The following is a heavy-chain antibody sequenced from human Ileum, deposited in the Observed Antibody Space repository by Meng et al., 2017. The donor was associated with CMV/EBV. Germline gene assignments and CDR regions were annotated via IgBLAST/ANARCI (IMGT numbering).Heavy chain of an antibody. Sequence: GESLKISCAASGIRFSTYAMTWVRQAPRKGLEWISYIPGSGEKTYYADSVKGRFTLSRDNSKNALYLQMDSLRAEDTGLYYSVRKPIIVVAASLAGTAIWGRGAPVTVSS. CDR1: GIRFSTYA. CDR2: IPGSGEKT. V-gene: IGHV3-23*01. D-gene: IGHD2-15*01. CDR3: VRKPIIVVAASLAGTAI. J-gene: IGHJ4*02.